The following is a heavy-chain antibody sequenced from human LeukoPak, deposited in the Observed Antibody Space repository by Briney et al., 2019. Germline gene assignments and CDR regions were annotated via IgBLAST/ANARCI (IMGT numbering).Heavy chain of an antibody. CDR1: GFTFRSYA. J-gene: IGHJ6*02. Sequence: GGSLRLSCAASGFTFRSYAMHWVRQAPGKGLEWVAVISYDGSNKYYSDSVKGRFTISRDNSKNTLYLQMNSLRVEDTAVYYCARDLARYCSGGSCSYGMDVWGQGTTVTVSS. V-gene: IGHV3-30-3*01. CDR2: ISYDGSNK. CDR3: ARDLARYCSGGSCSYGMDV. D-gene: IGHD2-15*01.